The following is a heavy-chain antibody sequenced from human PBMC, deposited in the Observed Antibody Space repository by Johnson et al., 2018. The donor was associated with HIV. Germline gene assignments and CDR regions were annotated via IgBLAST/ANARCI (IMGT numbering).Heavy chain of an antibody. J-gene: IGHJ3*02. CDR1: GFTFSDYY. D-gene: IGHD1-1*01. V-gene: IGHV3-11*04. CDR3: ARDAQPLSTFDI. CDR2: ISSSGSTI. Sequence: QVQLVESGGGLVQPGGSLRLSCAASGFTFSDYYMSWIRQAPVKGLEWVSYISSSGSTIYYADSVKGRFTISRDNAKNSLYLQMNSRRAEDTAVYYCARDAQPLSTFDIWGQGTMVTVSS.